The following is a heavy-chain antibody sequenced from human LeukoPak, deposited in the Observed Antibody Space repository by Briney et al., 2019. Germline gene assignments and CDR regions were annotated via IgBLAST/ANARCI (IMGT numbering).Heavy chain of an antibody. CDR2: ISYDGSNK. Sequence: PGGSPRLSCAASGFTFSSYGMHWVRQAPGKGLEWVAVISYDGSNKYYADSVKGRFTISRDNSKNTLYLQMNSLRAEDTAVYYCAKVNHCRSTSCYTFYYWGQGTLVTVSS. V-gene: IGHV3-30*18. J-gene: IGHJ4*02. CDR1: GFTFSSYG. D-gene: IGHD2-2*02. CDR3: AKVNHCRSTSCYTFYY.